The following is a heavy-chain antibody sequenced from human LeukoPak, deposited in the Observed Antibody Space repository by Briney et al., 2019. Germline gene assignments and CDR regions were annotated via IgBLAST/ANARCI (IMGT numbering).Heavy chain of an antibody. Sequence: SETLSLTCTVSGGSISSYYWSWIRQPPGKGLEWIGYIYYSGSTNYNPSLKSRVTISVDTSKNQFSLKLSSVTAADTAVYYCARISITMIVVVIKRQNYYFDYWGQGTLVTVSS. J-gene: IGHJ4*02. D-gene: IGHD3-22*01. V-gene: IGHV4-59*12. CDR2: IYYSGST. CDR1: GGSISSYY. CDR3: ARISITMIVVVIKRQNYYFDY.